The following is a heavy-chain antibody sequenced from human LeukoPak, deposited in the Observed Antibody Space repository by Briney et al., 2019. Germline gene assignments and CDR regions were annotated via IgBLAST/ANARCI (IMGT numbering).Heavy chain of an antibody. CDR2: ICGSGRSK. CDR3: ATRKHQVTPPRAYPYYYGMDV. J-gene: IGHJ6*02. CDR1: GFTLSGNA. Sequence: GGSLRLSCAASGFTLSGNAMNWVRQAPGKGLEWVSGICGSGRSKYYADSVKGRFTVSRDKSKNTLYLLMISLRAEDTAVYYCATRKHQVTPPRAYPYYYGMDVSGQGTTVTVSS. V-gene: IGHV3-23*01. D-gene: IGHD2-21*02.